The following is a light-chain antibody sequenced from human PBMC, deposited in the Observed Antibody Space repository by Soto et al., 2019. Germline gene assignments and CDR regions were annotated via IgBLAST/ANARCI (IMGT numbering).Light chain of an antibody. CDR3: QSYDRSRSLV. CDR1: SSNIGAGYD. V-gene: IGLV1-40*01. CDR2: GNN. J-gene: IGLJ3*02. Sequence: QSVLTQPPSVSGAPGQRVTISCTGSSSNIGAGYDVHWYQQLPGTAPRLLIYGNNNRPSGVPDRFSGSKAGTSASLAITGLQAEDEADYYCQSYDRSRSLVFGGGTKLTVL.